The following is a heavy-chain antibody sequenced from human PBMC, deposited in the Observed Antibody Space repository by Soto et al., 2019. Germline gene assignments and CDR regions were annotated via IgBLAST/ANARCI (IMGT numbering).Heavy chain of an antibody. D-gene: IGHD6-6*01. CDR1: GFTFSSYA. CDR2: ISGSGGST. Sequence: RGSLRLSCAASGFTFSSYAMSWVRQAPGKGLEWVSAISGSGGSTYYADSVKGRFTISRDNSKNTLFLQMNSLRAEDTAVYYCARGIAARPGYYFDYWGQGTLVPVSS. J-gene: IGHJ4*02. V-gene: IGHV3-23*01. CDR3: ARGIAARPGYYFDY.